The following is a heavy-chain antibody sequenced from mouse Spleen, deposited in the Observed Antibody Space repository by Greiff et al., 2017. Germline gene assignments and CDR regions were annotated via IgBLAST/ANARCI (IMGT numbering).Heavy chain of an antibody. CDR2: IYPGDGDT. CDR3: ASSITTVVFDY. V-gene: IGHV1-82*01. J-gene: IGHJ2*01. CDR1: GYAFSSSW. D-gene: IGHD1-1*02. Sequence: QVQLQQSGPELVKPGASVKISCKASGYAFSSSWMNWVKQRPGKGLEWIGRIYPGDGDTNYNGKFKGKATLTADKSSSTAYMQLSSLTSEDSAVYFCASSITTVVFDYWGQGTTLTVSS.